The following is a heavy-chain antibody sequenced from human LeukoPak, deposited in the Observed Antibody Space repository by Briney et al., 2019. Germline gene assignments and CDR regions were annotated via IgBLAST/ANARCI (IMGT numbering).Heavy chain of an antibody. Sequence: ASVTVSCKGSGYTLTNYAIHWERQAPGQRLEWLGWTNAGNGHTKYTQKFQGRVTITRDTSATIAYMELTILTSEDTAVYSCARGYCSSTSCQYYFDYWGQGTLVTVSS. D-gene: IGHD2-2*01. V-gene: IGHV1-3*01. CDR2: TNAGNGHT. CDR3: ARGYCSSTSCQYYFDY. CDR1: GYTLTNYA. J-gene: IGHJ4*02.